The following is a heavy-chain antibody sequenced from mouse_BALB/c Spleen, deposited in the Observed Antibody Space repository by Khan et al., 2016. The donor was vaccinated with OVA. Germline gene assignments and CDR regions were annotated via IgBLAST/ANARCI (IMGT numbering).Heavy chain of an antibody. CDR3: ARDRIDY. CDR2: INPSSGYT. J-gene: IGHJ2*01. Sequence: QVRLQQSGAELAKPGASVKMSCKASGYTFTSYWMHWVKQRPGRGLEWIGYINPSSGYTEYNQNFKDKATLTADKSSSTAYMQLSSLTSEDSAVYYCARDRIDYWGQGTTLTVSS. V-gene: IGHV1-7*01. CDR1: GYTFTSYW.